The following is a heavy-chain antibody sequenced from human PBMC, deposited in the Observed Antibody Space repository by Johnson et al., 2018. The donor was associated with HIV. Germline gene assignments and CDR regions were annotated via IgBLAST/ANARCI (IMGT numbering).Heavy chain of an antibody. CDR2: IRWVGGNT. J-gene: IGHJ3*02. CDR1: GFTFDDYA. Sequence: VQLVESGGVVVQPGGSLRLSCAASGFTFDDYAMHWVRQAPGKGLEWVSVIRWVGGNTYYADSVKGRFTISRDNSKKSLDLQMNSLRAEDTALYYCAKDVGTAAGTLQGAFDIWGQGTMVTVSS. V-gene: IGHV3-43D*03. CDR3: AKDVGTAAGTLQGAFDI. D-gene: IGHD6-13*01.